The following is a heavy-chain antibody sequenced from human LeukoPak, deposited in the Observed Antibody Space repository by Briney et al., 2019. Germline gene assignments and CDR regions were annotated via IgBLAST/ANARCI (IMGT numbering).Heavy chain of an antibody. D-gene: IGHD1-26*01. V-gene: IGHV3-48*01. CDR3: VRGGRYSGDFDY. CDR1: GFTFSTYS. J-gene: IGHJ4*02. CDR2: ISGSSSTI. Sequence: GGSLRLSCAASGFTFSTYSMNWVRQAPGRGLEWVSYISGSSSTIYYTDSVKGRFTISRDNAKNSLDLQMNSLRAEDTAVYYCVRGGRYSGDFDYWGQGTLVTVSS.